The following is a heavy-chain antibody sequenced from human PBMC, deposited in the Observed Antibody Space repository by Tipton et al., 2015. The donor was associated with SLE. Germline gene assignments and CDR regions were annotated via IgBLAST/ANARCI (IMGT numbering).Heavy chain of an antibody. V-gene: IGHV3-15*01. J-gene: IGHJ3*02. Sequence: GSLRLSCAASGFTFSNAWMSWVRQAPGKGLEWVGRIKSKTDGGTTDYAAPVKGRFTISRDDSKNTLYLQMNSLKTEDTAVYYCTTGGIFGVAEDAFDIWGQGTMVTVSS. CDR1: GFTFSNAW. CDR3: TTGGIFGVAEDAFDI. D-gene: IGHD3-3*01. CDR2: IKSKTDGGTT.